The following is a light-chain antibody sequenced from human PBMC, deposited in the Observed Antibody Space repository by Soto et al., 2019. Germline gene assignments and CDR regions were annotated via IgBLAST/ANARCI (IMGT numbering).Light chain of an antibody. Sequence: EIVMTQSPATLTASPGERATLSCGASQSVSSNLAWYQQKPGQAPRLLIYGASTRATGLPARFSGSGSGTDFTLTISSLQSEDFAVYYCQHYTSWPLTFGGGTKVEIK. CDR3: QHYTSWPLT. CDR2: GAS. J-gene: IGKJ4*01. CDR1: QSVSSN. V-gene: IGKV3-15*01.